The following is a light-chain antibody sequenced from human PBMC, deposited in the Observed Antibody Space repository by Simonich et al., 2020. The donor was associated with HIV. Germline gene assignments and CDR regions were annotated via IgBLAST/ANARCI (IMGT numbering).Light chain of an antibody. Sequence: EIVMTQSPATLSVSPGERATLSCRASQSIRSNLAWYQQKPGQTPRLLIYAASTRAPGIPVGFSGSGAGTEFTLTLSSMESEDFAVYYCQQYNNWPPAFGGGTNVEIK. J-gene: IGKJ4*01. CDR2: AAS. CDR1: QSIRSN. CDR3: QQYNNWPPA. V-gene: IGKV3-15*01.